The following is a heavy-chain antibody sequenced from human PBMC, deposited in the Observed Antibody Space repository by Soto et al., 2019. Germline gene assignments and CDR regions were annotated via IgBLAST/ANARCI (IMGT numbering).Heavy chain of an antibody. CDR1: GYTFTGYA. CDR2: INAGNGNT. J-gene: IGHJ4*02. D-gene: IGHD6-19*01. CDR3: ARAVAVAADFDY. Sequence: ASVKVSCKASGYTFTGYAMHWVRQAPGQRLEWMGWINAGNGNTKYSQKFQGRVTITRDTSASTAYMELSSLRSEDTAVFYCARAVAVAADFDYWGQGTLVTVSS. V-gene: IGHV1-3*01.